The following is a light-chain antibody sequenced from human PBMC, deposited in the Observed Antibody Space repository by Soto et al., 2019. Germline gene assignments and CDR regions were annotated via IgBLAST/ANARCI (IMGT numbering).Light chain of an antibody. J-gene: IGKJ1*01. CDR3: QQYYGGPVT. CDR2: WAS. Sequence: DIVMTQSPDSLDVSLGERATINCKSSRSLLSSSNNKNFLAWHQQKPGQPPKVLIYWASTRESGVPDRFSGSGSGTDFTLTISSLQAEDVAVYYCQQYYGGPVTFGQGTKVEIK. CDR1: RSLLSSSNNKNF. V-gene: IGKV4-1*01.